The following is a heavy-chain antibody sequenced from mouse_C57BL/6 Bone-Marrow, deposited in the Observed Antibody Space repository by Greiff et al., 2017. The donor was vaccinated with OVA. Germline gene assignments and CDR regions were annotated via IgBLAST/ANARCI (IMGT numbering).Heavy chain of an antibody. Sequence: EVKLMESGGGLVKPGGSLKLSCAASGFTFSSYAMSWVRQTPEKRLEWVATISDGGSYTYYPDNVKGRFTISRDNAKNNLYLQMSHLKSEDTAMYYCARETYLGFFDYWGQGTTLTVSS. CDR3: ARETYLGFFDY. D-gene: IGHD2-10*01. V-gene: IGHV5-4*01. J-gene: IGHJ2*01. CDR2: ISDGGSYT. CDR1: GFTFSSYA.